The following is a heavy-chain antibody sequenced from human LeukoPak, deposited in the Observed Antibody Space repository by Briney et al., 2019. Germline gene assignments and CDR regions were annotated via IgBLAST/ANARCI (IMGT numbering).Heavy chain of an antibody. CDR2: ISYDGSSK. Sequence: GGSLRLSCAASGFTFSTYAMHWVRQAPGKGLEWVAVISYDGSSKYYADSVKGRFTISRDNSKNSLYLQMNSLRAEDTALYYCARDLYYYGSGSPGDYWGQGTLVTVSS. CDR3: ARDLYYYGSGSPGDY. CDR1: GFTFSTYA. D-gene: IGHD3-10*01. V-gene: IGHV3-30*04. J-gene: IGHJ4*02.